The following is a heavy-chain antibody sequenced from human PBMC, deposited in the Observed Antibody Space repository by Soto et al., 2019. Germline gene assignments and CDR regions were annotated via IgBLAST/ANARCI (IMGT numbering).Heavy chain of an antibody. V-gene: IGHV3-30*18. CDR3: AKDFRGSNDFNWFDP. J-gene: IGHJ5*02. Sequence: GGSLRLSYAASGFTFSSYGMHWVRQAPGKGLEWVAVISYDGSNKYYADSVKGRFTISRDNSKNTLYLQMNSLRAEDTAVYYCAKDFRGSNDFNWFDPWGQGTLVTVSS. D-gene: IGHD3-16*01. CDR1: GFTFSSYG. CDR2: ISYDGSNK.